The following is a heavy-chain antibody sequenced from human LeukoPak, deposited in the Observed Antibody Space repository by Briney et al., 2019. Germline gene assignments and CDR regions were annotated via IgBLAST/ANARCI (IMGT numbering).Heavy chain of an antibody. CDR3: ARAHKYYYDSSGYYHYYFDY. CDR2: INHSGST. D-gene: IGHD3-22*01. J-gene: IGHJ4*02. Sequence: PSETLSLTCAVYGGSFNGYYWSWIRQPPGKGLEWIGEINHSGSTNYNPSLKSRVTIPVDTSKNQFSLKLSSVTAADTAVYYCARAHKYYYDSSGYYHYYFDYWGQGTLVTVSS. V-gene: IGHV4-34*01. CDR1: GGSFNGYY.